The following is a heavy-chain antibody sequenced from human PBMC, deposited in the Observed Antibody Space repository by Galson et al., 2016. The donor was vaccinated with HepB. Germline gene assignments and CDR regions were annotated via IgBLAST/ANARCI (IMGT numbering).Heavy chain of an antibody. CDR2: MTDSGGST. V-gene: IGHV3-23*01. CDR1: GFTFSTYA. Sequence: SLRLSCAASGFTFSTYAMNWVRQAPGKGLEWVSTMTDSGGSTYYADSVKGRFTISRDNSKNTLFLQMNSLRVEDTAMYYCAKRTSHDYGALLDYWGQGTLVTVSS. J-gene: IGHJ4*02. CDR3: AKRTSHDYGALLDY. D-gene: IGHD4-17*01.